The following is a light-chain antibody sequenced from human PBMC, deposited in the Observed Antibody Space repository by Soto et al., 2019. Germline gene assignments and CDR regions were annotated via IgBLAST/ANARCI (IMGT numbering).Light chain of an antibody. Sequence: QSALTQPASVSGSPGQTITISCTGTSSDVGRYNTVSWYQHHPGKAPKLIIYEVTHRPAGISDRFSASKSGNTASLTISGLQAEEEADYYCNSLRVNHLYVFGSGTKLTVL. CDR3: NSLRVNHLYV. V-gene: IGLV2-14*01. CDR2: EVT. CDR1: SSDVGRYNT. J-gene: IGLJ1*01.